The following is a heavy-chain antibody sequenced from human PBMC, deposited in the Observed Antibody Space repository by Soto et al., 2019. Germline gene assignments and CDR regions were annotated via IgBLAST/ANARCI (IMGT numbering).Heavy chain of an antibody. V-gene: IGHV4-31*03. CDR3: VRDQVFDGDHSHSSGYYHDAFDI. CDR1: GGSISSGGYY. CDR2: IYNSGNT. J-gene: IGHJ3*02. D-gene: IGHD3-22*01. Sequence: QVQLQESGPGLVKPSQTLSLTCTVSGGSISSGGYYWSWIRQHPGKGLEWIGYIYNSGNTYYNPSLKSRVTLSVDTAKNQFALKLRAVTAADAAVYFCVRDQVFDGDHSHSSGYYHDAFDIWGQGTMVTVSS.